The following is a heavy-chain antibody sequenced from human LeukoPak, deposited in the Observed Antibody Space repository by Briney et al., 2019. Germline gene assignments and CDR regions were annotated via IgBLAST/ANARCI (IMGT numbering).Heavy chain of an antibody. CDR2: INPNSGGA. Sequence: ASVKVSCKVSGYTFTGYYIHWVRQAPGQGLEWMGRINPNSGGADYAQKFQGRVTMTRDTSINTAYMELSRLRSDDTAVYYCARDRAMDYWGQGTLVTVSS. CDR3: ARDRAMDY. CDR1: GYTFTGYY. J-gene: IGHJ4*02. V-gene: IGHV1-2*06.